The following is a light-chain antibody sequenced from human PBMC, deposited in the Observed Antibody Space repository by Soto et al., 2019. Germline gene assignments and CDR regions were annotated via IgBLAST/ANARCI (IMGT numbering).Light chain of an antibody. CDR2: GAS. Sequence: EIGMTQSPATLSASPGERATLSCRASQSVRSNLAWYQQKPGQAPRLLIYGASTRATGIPARFSGSGSGTEFTLTISRLQSEDFAVYYCQHYNNWPPWTFGQGTKVDIK. J-gene: IGKJ1*01. CDR1: QSVRSN. V-gene: IGKV3-15*01. CDR3: QHYNNWPPWT.